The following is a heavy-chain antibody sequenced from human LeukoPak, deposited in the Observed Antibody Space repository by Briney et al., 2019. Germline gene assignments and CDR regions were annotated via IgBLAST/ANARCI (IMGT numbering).Heavy chain of an antibody. V-gene: IGHV4-59*12. D-gene: IGHD6-13*01. CDR3: ARGFEIDSSWYGRVDAFDI. CDR2: IYYSGST. CDR1: GGSISSYY. J-gene: IGHJ3*02. Sequence: KPSETLSLTCTVSGGSISSYYWSWIRQPPGKGLEWIGYIYYSGSTNYNPSLKSRVTISVDTSKNQFSLKLSSVTAADTAVYYCARGFEIDSSWYGRVDAFDIWGQGTMVTVSS.